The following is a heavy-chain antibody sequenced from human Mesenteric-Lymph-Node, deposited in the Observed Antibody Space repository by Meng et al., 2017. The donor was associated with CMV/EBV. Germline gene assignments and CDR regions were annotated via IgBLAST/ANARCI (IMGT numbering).Heavy chain of an antibody. V-gene: IGHV4-34*01. J-gene: IGHJ5*02. CDR3: AKNDTGGFDP. D-gene: IGHD3-16*01. CDR1: GGSFSAYY. Sequence: LSLTGAVYGGSFSAYYWTWIRQPPGRGLEWIGEINHSGSSNYNPSLKSRVTISVDTSKNQFSLSLTSVTAADTAVYYCAKNDTGGFDPWGQGTLVTVSS. CDR2: INHSGSS.